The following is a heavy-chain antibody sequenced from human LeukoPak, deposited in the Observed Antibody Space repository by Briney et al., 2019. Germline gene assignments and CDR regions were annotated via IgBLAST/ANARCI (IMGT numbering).Heavy chain of an antibody. CDR2: ISGSGSTI. D-gene: IGHD3-9*01. CDR1: GFTFSSYA. CDR3: ARDMELRYFDWLPSEGCFDS. V-gene: IGHV3-48*04. Sequence: GGSLRLSCAASGFTFSSYAMSWVRQAPGKGLEWVSYISGSGSTIDYADSVKGRFTISRDNAKNSLYLQMNSLRAEDTAVYYCARDMELRYFDWLPSEGCFDSWGQGTVVTVSS. J-gene: IGHJ4*02.